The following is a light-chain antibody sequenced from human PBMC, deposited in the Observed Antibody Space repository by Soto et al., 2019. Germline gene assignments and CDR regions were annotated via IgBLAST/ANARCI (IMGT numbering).Light chain of an antibody. CDR3: QQYNDWPQT. CDR1: QSVRSN. Sequence: EIVMMQSPGTLSLSPGERATLSCRASQSVRSNLAWYQQIPGQAPRLLIYGAFTRATGIPARFSGSGSGTEFTLAISSLQSEDFAVYYCQQYNDWPQTFGLGTKVEIK. CDR2: GAF. J-gene: IGKJ1*01. V-gene: IGKV3-15*01.